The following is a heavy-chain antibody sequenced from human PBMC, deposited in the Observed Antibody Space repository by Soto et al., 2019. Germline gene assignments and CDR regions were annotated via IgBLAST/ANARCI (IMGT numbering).Heavy chain of an antibody. CDR2: IKSKTDGGTT. V-gene: IGHV3-15*01. J-gene: IGHJ3*02. CDR1: GFTFSNAW. Sequence: GGSLRLSCAASGFTFSNAWMSWVRQAPGKGLEWVGRIKSKTDGGTTDYAAPVKGRFTISRGDSKNTLYLQMNSLKTEDTAVYYCTTPYDFWSGYYNPGGPYDAFDIWGQGTMVTVS. D-gene: IGHD3-3*01. CDR3: TTPYDFWSGYYNPGGPYDAFDI.